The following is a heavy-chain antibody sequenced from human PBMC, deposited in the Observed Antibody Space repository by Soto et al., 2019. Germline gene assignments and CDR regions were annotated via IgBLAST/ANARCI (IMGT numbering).Heavy chain of an antibody. CDR2: INHSGST. CDR1: GGSFIGYY. D-gene: IGHD6-19*01. Sequence: PSAKLSLTCAVYGGSFIGYYWSWIRQPPGKGLEWIGEINHSGSTNYNPSLKSRVTISVDTSKNQFSLKLSSVTAADTAVYYWARYIAVAGTSCNDSWCQRIRVTVS. CDR3: ARYIAVAGTSCNDS. J-gene: IGHJ4*02. V-gene: IGHV4-34*01.